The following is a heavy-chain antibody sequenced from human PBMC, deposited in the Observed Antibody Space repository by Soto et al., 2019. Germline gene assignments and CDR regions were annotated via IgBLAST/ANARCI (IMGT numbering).Heavy chain of an antibody. CDR3: ARGTPAVIVVVVAARSWFDP. J-gene: IGHJ5*02. D-gene: IGHD2-15*01. Sequence: XATLELTFAVCGGCVSGYYWSGIGQPPGKGLEWIGEINHSGSTNYNPSLKSRVTISVDTSKNQFSLKLSSVTAADTAVYYCARGTPAVIVVVVAARSWFDPWGQRTLVTVSS. CDR1: GGCVSGYY. CDR2: INHSGST. V-gene: IGHV4-34*01.